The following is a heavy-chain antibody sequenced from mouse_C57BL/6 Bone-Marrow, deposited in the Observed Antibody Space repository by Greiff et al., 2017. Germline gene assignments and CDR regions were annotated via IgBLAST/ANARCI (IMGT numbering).Heavy chain of an antibody. CDR1: GYTFTSYT. D-gene: IGHD2-1*01. V-gene: IGHV1-4*01. CDR3: ARVLWYLLDY. J-gene: IGHJ2*01. CDR2: INPSSGYT. Sequence: VKLVESGAELARPGASVKMSCKASGYTFTSYTMHWVKPRPGQGLEWIGYINPSSGYTKYNQKFKDKATLTAYKSSSTAYMQLGSLTSEDSAVYYCARVLWYLLDYWGQGTTLTVSS.